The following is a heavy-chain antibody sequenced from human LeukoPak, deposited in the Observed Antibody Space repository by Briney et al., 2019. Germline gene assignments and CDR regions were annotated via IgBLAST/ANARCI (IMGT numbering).Heavy chain of an antibody. CDR3: ARSSYSSSSSV. D-gene: IGHD6-6*01. V-gene: IGHV3-7*03. CDR2: VNSDGSEG. CDR1: GFTFSGFW. J-gene: IGHJ3*01. Sequence: GGSLRLSCAVSGFTFSGFWMSWSRQAPGKGLEWVASVNSDGSEGYYADVVKGRFTISRDNAKNSLYLQINSLRAEDTAVYYCARSSYSSSSSVWGQGTMVTVSS.